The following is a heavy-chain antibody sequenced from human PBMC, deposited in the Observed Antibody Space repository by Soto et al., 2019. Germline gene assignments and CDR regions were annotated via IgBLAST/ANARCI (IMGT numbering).Heavy chain of an antibody. CDR2: IYNSGSA. CDR3: AREGQSDSYYYYYMDV. CDR1: GGSISSYY. Sequence: SETLSLTCTVSGGSISSYYWSWIRQPPGKGLEWIGYIYNSGSASYSPSLETRVTISVDTSKNQFSLRLSSVTAADTAVYYCAREGQSDSYYYYYMDVWGKGTTVTVSS. V-gene: IGHV4-59*01. D-gene: IGHD2-21*02. J-gene: IGHJ6*03.